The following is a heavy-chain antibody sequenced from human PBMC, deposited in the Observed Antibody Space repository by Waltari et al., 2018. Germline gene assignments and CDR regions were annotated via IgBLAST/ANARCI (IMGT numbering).Heavy chain of an antibody. CDR3: ARVLGRYGSGTDY. Sequence: QVQLVQSGAEVKKPGASVKVSCKASGYTFTGYYMHWVRQAPGQGLEWMGWINPNSGGTNDGQKVQGRVTMTRDTSISTAYMELSRLRSDDTAVYYCARVLGRYGSGTDYWGQGTLVTVSS. V-gene: IGHV1-2*02. J-gene: IGHJ4*02. CDR2: INPNSGGT. D-gene: IGHD3-10*01. CDR1: GYTFTGYY.